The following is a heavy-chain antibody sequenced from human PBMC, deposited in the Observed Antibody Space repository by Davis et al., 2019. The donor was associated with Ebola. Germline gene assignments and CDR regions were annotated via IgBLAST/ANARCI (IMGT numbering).Heavy chain of an antibody. CDR2: INPSGGST. CDR1: GYTFTSYY. Sequence: ASVKVSCKASGYTFTSYYMHWVRQAPGQGLEWMGIINPSGGSTSYAQKFQGRVTITRDTSASTAYMELSSLRSEDTAVYYCARGTYYDFWSGYYPYYYGMDVWGQGTTVTVSS. CDR3: ARGTYYDFWSGYYPYYYGMDV. J-gene: IGHJ6*02. D-gene: IGHD3-3*01. V-gene: IGHV1-46*01.